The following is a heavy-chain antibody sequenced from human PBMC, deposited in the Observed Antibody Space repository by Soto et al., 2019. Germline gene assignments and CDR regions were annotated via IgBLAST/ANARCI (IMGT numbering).Heavy chain of an antibody. CDR2: IYPGDSDT. D-gene: IGHD2-21*02. CDR1: GYSFTSYW. Sequence: VESLKLSCKVSGYSFTSYWIGWVRHMPGKGLEWMGIIYPGDSDTRYSPSFQGQVTISADKSISTAYLQWSSLKASDTAMYYCARCGGDCSQLGAFDIWGQGTMVTVSS. J-gene: IGHJ3*02. CDR3: ARCGGDCSQLGAFDI. V-gene: IGHV5-51*01.